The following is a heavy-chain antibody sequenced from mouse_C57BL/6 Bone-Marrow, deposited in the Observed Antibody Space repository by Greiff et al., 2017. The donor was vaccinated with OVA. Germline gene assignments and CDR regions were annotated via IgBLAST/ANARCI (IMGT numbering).Heavy chain of an antibody. CDR1: GYAFRSYW. D-gene: IGHD1-1*01. J-gene: IGHJ2*01. V-gene: IGHV1-80*01. Sequence: VQLQQSGAELVKPGASVKISCKASGYAFRSYWMNWVKQRPGKGLEWIGQIYPGDGDTNYNGKFKGKATLTAVKSSSTAYMQLSSLTSEDSAVYFCARGGGLELFFYYFDYWGQGTTLTVSS. CDR3: ARGGGLELFFYYFDY. CDR2: IYPGDGDT.